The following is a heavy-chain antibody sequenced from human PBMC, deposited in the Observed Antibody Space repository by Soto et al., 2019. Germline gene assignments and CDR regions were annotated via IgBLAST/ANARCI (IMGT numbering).Heavy chain of an antibody. V-gene: IGHV4-39*01. Sequence: PSDTLSLTCTVSGGSISSSSYYWGWIRQPPGKGLEWIGSIYYSGSTYYNPSLKSRVTISVDTSKNQFSLKLSSVTAADTAVYYCARLPSYYHDSSGYYFDYWGQGTLVTVS. J-gene: IGHJ4*02. D-gene: IGHD3-22*01. CDR1: GGSISSSSYY. CDR2: IYYSGST. CDR3: ARLPSYYHDSSGYYFDY.